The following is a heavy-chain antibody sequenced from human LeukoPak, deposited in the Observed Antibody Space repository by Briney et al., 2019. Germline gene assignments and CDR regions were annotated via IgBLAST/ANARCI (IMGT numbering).Heavy chain of an antibody. J-gene: IGHJ3*02. D-gene: IGHD5-24*01. CDR1: GGTFSSYA. V-gene: IGHV1-69*13. CDR3: ARDKPSITPGAFDI. CDR2: IIPIFGTA. Sequence: SVEVSCKASGGTFSSYAISWVRQAPGQGLEWMGGIIPIFGTANYAQKFQGRVTITADESTSTAYMELSSLRSEDTAVYYCARDKPSITPGAFDIWGQGTMVTVSS.